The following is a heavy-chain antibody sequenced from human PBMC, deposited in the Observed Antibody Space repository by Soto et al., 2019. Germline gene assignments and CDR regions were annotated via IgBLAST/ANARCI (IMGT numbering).Heavy chain of an antibody. J-gene: IGHJ4*02. CDR3: ARGPLVVLNYFES. CDR1: GGTFRNYP. CDR2: IFPLTDIP. Sequence: QVQLVQSGTEVKKPGSSVKVSCKASGGTFRNYPINWVRQAPGQVLEWMGSIFPLTDIPDYAQNFQARLTISADKSTSTPYMELSSLTSDDTAMYFCARGPLVVLNYFESWGQGTLVTVSS. V-gene: IGHV1-69*02.